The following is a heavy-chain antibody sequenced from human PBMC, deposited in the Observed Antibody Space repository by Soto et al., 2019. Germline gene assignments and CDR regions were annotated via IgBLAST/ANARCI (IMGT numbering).Heavy chain of an antibody. V-gene: IGHV4-59*01. CDR2: IYYSGST. Sequence: LSLTCTVSGGSISSYYWSWIRQPPGKGLEWIGYIYYSGSTNYNPSLKSRVTISVDTSKNQFSLKLSSVTAADTAVYYCARDPGDYYYGMDVWGQGTTVTVSS. CDR1: GGSISSYY. J-gene: IGHJ6*02. CDR3: ARDPGDYYYGMDV. D-gene: IGHD3-10*01.